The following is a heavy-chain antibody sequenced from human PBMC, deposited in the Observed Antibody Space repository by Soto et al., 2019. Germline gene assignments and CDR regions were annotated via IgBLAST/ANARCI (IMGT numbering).Heavy chain of an antibody. J-gene: IGHJ3*01. CDR3: ARGLVVAASGAFDV. V-gene: IGHV3-33*01. CDR1: GFTFSSYG. D-gene: IGHD2-15*01. CDR2: IWYDGSNK. Sequence: QVQLVESGGGVVQPGRSLRLSCAASGFTFSSYGMHWVLQAPGKGLEWVAVIWYDGSNKYYADSVKGRFTISRDNSKNTLSLQMNSLRVEETAVYYCARGLVVAASGAFDVWGQGTMVTVSS.